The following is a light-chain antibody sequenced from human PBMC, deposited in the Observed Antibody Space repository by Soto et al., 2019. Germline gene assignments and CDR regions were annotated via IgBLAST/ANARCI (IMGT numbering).Light chain of an antibody. CDR2: EVS. Sequence: QSALTQPASVSGSPGQSITISCTGSSSDVGGYNYVSWYQQYPGEAPKLMIYEVSNRPSGVSYRFSGSKSGNTASLTISGLQAEDEADYYCASFASSNAWMFGGGTKVTVL. J-gene: IGLJ3*02. CDR1: SSDVGGYNY. V-gene: IGLV2-14*01. CDR3: ASFASSNAWM.